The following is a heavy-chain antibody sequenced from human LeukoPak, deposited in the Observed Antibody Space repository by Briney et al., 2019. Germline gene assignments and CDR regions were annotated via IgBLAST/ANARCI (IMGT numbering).Heavy chain of an antibody. CDR2: ISNTAGII. CDR1: GFTFSSYW. J-gene: IGHJ4*02. Sequence: GGSLRLSCAASGFTFSSYWMSWVRQAPGKGLEWVSYISNTAGIIYYADSVKGRFTISRDNAENSLYLQMNSLRGEDTAVYYCAREFTSAYSGSSRGLWGQGTLVTVSS. D-gene: IGHD1-26*01. V-gene: IGHV3-21*05. CDR3: AREFTSAYSGSSRGL.